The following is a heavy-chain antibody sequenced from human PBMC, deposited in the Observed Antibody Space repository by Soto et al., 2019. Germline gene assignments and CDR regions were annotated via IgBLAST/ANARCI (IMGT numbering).Heavy chain of an antibody. Sequence: QVQLVESGGGVVQPGRSLRLSCAASGFTFSSYGMHWVRQAPGKGLEWVAVISYDGSNKYYADSVKGRFTISRDNSKNTLYLQMNSLRAEDTAVYYCATRENSAGAFDIWGQGTMVTVSS. D-gene: IGHD6-13*01. J-gene: IGHJ3*02. CDR2: ISYDGSNK. V-gene: IGHV3-30*03. CDR3: ATRENSAGAFDI. CDR1: GFTFSSYG.